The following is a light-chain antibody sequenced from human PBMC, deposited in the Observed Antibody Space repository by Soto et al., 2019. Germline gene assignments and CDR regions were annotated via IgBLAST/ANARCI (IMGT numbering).Light chain of an antibody. J-gene: IGLJ3*02. Sequence: QSALTQPASVSGSPGQSITISCTGTSSDVGSYNYVSWYQQHPGKAPKHMIYEVSNRPSGVSNRFSGSKSGNTASLTISGLQAEDEANYYCSSCTSISTRVFGGGTQLTVL. V-gene: IGLV2-14*01. CDR3: SSCTSISTRV. CDR1: SSDVGSYNY. CDR2: EVS.